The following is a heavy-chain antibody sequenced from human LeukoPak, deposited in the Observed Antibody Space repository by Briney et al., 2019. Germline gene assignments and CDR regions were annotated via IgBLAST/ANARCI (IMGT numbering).Heavy chain of an antibody. CDR1: GFTFSTYG. Sequence: GGSLRLSCAASGFTFSTYGMHWVRQAPGKGLEWVAFIRYDGRNKYYADSVKGRSTISRDNSKNTLYLQMNSLRAEDTAVYYCAKEYITSIYYYYYYMDVWGKGTTVTISS. D-gene: IGHD3-16*01. J-gene: IGHJ6*03. CDR3: AKEYITSIYYYYYYMDV. V-gene: IGHV3-30*02. CDR2: IRYDGRNK.